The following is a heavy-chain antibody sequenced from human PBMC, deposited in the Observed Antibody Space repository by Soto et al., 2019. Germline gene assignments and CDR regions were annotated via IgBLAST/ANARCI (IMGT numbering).Heavy chain of an antibody. CDR3: AKDGASGSYPPYYYFGMDV. CDR2: ISGSGGNA. Sequence: EVQLLESGGGLVQPGGSLRLSCAASGFTFSSYAMSWVRQAPGKGLERVSSISGSGGNAYYADSVKGRFSISRDNPKNTLRLQMNSLRADDTAVYYCAKDGASGSYPPYYYFGMDVWGQGTTVTVSS. V-gene: IGHV3-23*01. J-gene: IGHJ6*02. D-gene: IGHD1-26*01. CDR1: GFTFSSYA.